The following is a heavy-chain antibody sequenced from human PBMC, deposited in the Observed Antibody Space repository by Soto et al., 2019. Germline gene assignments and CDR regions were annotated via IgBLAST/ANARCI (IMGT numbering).Heavy chain of an antibody. V-gene: IGHV1-46*01. Sequence: ASVKGSCKASGYSFTSYYMHWVRQAPGQGLEWMGIINPSGGSTSYAQKFQGRVTMTRDTSTSTVYMELSSLRSEDTAVYYGGRAYSSDWYRYFDYWGQGTLVTVSS. D-gene: IGHD6-19*01. CDR1: GYSFTSYY. CDR3: GRAYSSDWYRYFDY. J-gene: IGHJ4*02. CDR2: INPSGGST.